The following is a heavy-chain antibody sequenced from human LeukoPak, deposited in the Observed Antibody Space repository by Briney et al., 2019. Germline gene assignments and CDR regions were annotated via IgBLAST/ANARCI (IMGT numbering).Heavy chain of an antibody. D-gene: IGHD6-19*01. V-gene: IGHV4-34*01. J-gene: IGHJ4*02. Sequence: PSETLSLTRAVYGGSFGGYYCGWIRQPPGKGLEWIGEINHSGSTNYNPSLKSRVTISVDTSKNQFSLKLSSVTAADTAVYYCARVLTLQAYKQWLVVRGFDYWGQGPLVTVSS. CDR3: ARVLTLQAYKQWLVVRGFDY. CDR1: GGSFGGYY. CDR2: INHSGST.